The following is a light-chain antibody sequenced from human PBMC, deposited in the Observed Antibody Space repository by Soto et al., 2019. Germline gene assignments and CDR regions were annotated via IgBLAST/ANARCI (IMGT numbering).Light chain of an antibody. Sequence: PGERATLSFRASLSIANNYLAWYQQKPGQAPRLLIHGASSRATGIPDRFSGSGSGTDFTLTINGLEPEDFAVYYCQQYGTSRTFGQGTKLEIK. J-gene: IGKJ2*01. CDR1: LSIANNY. CDR3: QQYGTSRT. V-gene: IGKV3-20*01. CDR2: GAS.